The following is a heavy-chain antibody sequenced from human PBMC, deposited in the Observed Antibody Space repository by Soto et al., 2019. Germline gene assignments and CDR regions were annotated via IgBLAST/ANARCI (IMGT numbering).Heavy chain of an antibody. V-gene: IGHV4-39*02. J-gene: IGHJ5*02. CDR1: GGSISSSSYY. D-gene: IGHD3-3*01. CDR2: IYYSGST. Sequence: SETLSLTCTVSGGSISSSSYYWGWIRQPPGKGLEWIGSIYYSGSTYYNPSLKSRVTISVDNARNIVYLQMNSLRAEDTALYYCARDWRTPWGQGPLVTVSS. CDR3: ARDWRTP.